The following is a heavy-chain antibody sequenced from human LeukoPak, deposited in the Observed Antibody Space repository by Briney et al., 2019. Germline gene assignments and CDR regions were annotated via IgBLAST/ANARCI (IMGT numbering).Heavy chain of an antibody. J-gene: IGHJ4*02. Sequence: SVKVSCKASGGTFISYAISWVRQAPGQGLEWMGRIIPIFGTANYAQKFQGRVTITTDESTSTAYIELSSLRSEDTAVYYCARDSSSHSSSWYGFDYWGQGTLVTVSS. CDR2: IIPIFGTA. CDR1: GGTFISYA. D-gene: IGHD6-13*01. V-gene: IGHV1-69*05. CDR3: ARDSSSHSSSWYGFDY.